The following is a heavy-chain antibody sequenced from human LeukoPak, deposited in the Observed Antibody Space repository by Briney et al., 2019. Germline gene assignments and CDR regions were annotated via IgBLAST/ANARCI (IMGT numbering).Heavy chain of an antibody. V-gene: IGHV3-23*01. CDR3: ARELIEGSCSLFDY. CDR2: ISGSGGST. D-gene: IGHD2-2*01. Sequence: PGGSLRLSCAASGFTFSSYAMSWVRQAPGKGLEWVSAISGSGGSTYYADSVKGRFTISRDNAKNSLYLQMNSLRAEDTAVYYCARELIEGSCSLFDYWGQGTLVTVSS. J-gene: IGHJ4*02. CDR1: GFTFSSYA.